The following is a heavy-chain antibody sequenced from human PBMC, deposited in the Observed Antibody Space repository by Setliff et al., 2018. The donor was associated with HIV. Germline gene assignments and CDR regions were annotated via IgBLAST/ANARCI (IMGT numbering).Heavy chain of an antibody. CDR3: AKDRWGGKPYYFDY. J-gene: IGHJ4*02. Sequence: GGSLRLSCAASGFTFSSYGMHWVRQAPGKGLEWVAVIWYDGSNKYYADSVKGRFTISRDNSKNTLYLQMNSLRAEDTAVYYCAKDRWGGKPYYFDYWGQGTLVTGSA. CDR2: IWYDGSNK. CDR1: GFTFSSYG. D-gene: IGHD7-27*01. V-gene: IGHV3-33*06.